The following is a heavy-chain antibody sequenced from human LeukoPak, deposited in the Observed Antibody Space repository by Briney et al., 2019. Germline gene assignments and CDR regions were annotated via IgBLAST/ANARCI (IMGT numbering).Heavy chain of an antibody. CDR2: IYYSGST. V-gene: IGHV4-59*01. Sequence: TSETLSLTCTVSGGSISSYYWSWIRQPPGKGLEWIGYIYYSGSTNYNPSLKSRVTISVDTSKNQFSLKLSSVTAADTAVYYCARDVREGLLRYFDWLSSGAFDIWGQGTMVTVSS. CDR3: ARDVREGLLRYFDWLSSGAFDI. D-gene: IGHD3-9*01. CDR1: GGSISSYY. J-gene: IGHJ3*02.